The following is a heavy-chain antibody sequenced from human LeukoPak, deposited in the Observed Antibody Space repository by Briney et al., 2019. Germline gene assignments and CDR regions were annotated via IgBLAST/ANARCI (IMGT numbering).Heavy chain of an antibody. CDR2: ISYDGSNK. CDR3: ASSGGVVWFDP. V-gene: IGHV3-30-3*01. J-gene: IGHJ5*02. CDR1: GFTFSSYA. D-gene: IGHD3-3*01. Sequence: GGSLRLSCAASGFTFSSYAMHWVRQAPGKGLEWVAVISYDGSNKYCADSVKGRFTISRDNSKNTLYLQMNSLRAEDTAVYYCASSGGVVWFDPWGQGTLVTVSS.